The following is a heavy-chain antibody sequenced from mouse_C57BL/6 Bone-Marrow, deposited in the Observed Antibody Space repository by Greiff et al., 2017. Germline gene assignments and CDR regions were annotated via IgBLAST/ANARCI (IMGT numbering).Heavy chain of an antibody. Sequence: QVQLQQPGAELVKPGASVKMSCKASGYTFTSYWITWVKQRPGQGLEWIGDIYPGSGSTNYNEKFKSKATLTVDTSSSTAYMQLSSLTSEDSAVYYCSSYYCGSSSFDVWGTGTTVTVSS. D-gene: IGHD1-1*01. CDR2: IYPGSGST. CDR3: SSYYCGSSSFDV. V-gene: IGHV1-55*01. CDR1: GYTFTSYW. J-gene: IGHJ1*03.